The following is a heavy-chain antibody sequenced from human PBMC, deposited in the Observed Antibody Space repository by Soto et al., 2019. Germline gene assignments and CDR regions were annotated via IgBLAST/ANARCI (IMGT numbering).Heavy chain of an antibody. D-gene: IGHD1-26*01. J-gene: IGHJ6*03. CDR2: VYYSGNT. CDR1: GASISPYY. Sequence: SETLSLTCPVSGASISPYYWSWIWQPPGKGLEWIGYVYYSGNTNYNPSLESRVTISVDTSRNRFSLNLTSATAADTAVYYCARKGAGASYARYYLDVWGRGTAVTVSS. V-gene: IGHV4-59*01. CDR3: ARKGAGASYARYYLDV.